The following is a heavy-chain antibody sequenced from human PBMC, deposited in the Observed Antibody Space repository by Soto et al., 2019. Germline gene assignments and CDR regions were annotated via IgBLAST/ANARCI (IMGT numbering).Heavy chain of an antibody. J-gene: IGHJ6*02. Sequence: SQTLSLTCVISGDSVSSNHATWDWIRQSPSRGLEWLGRTYYRSKWYYDYALSVKSRITINPDTSNNQLSLQLNSVTPDDTAVYYCARDRVTYYYDTSGSLMAPYYYGMDVWGQGTTVTVSS. CDR3: ARDRVTYYYDTSGSLMAPYYYGMDV. D-gene: IGHD3-22*01. CDR1: GDSVSSNHAT. V-gene: IGHV6-1*01. CDR2: TYYRSKWYY.